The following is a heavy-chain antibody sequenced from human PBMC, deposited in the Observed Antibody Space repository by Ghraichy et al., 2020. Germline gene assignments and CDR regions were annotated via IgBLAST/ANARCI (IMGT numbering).Heavy chain of an antibody. CDR3: ARGGIRCSGGSCLRVLVGRTTQKRDYFDY. D-gene: IGHD2-15*01. Sequence: SETLSLTCAVYGGSFSGYYWSWIRQPPGKGLEWIGEINHSGSTNYNPSLKSRVTISVDTSKNQFSLKLSSVTAADTAVYYCARGGIRCSGGSCLRVLVGRTTQKRDYFDYWGQGTLVTVSS. V-gene: IGHV4-34*01. CDR2: INHSGST. CDR1: GGSFSGYY. J-gene: IGHJ4*02.